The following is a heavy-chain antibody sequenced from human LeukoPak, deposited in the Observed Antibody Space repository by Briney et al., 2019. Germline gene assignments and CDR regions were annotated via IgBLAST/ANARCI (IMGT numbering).Heavy chain of an antibody. D-gene: IGHD4-17*01. V-gene: IGHV4-61*02. CDR2: SHNSGST. CDR1: GGSISRGSYY. Sequence: NPSETLSLTCIVSGGSISRGSYYWNWIRQPAGKGLEWMGRSHNSGSTNYNPSLKSRVTISVDTSKNQFSLNLSSVTAADTAVYYCARERKDYGDYGVDYWGQGTLVTVSS. CDR3: ARERKDYGDYGVDY. J-gene: IGHJ4*02.